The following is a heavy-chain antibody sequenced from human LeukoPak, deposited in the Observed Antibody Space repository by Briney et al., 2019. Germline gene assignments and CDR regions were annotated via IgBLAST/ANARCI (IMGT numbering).Heavy chain of an antibody. D-gene: IGHD2-15*01. Sequence: GSLRLSCAASGFTVSSNYMTWVRQAPGKGLEWIGYIYYTGSTNYNPSLKSRVTTSVDTSKNQFSLKLSSVTAADTAVYYCATTGYCSGGSCYGEYFQHWGQGTLVTVSS. V-gene: IGHV4-59*08. J-gene: IGHJ1*01. CDR2: IYYTGST. CDR1: GFTVSSNY. CDR3: ATTGYCSGGSCYGEYFQH.